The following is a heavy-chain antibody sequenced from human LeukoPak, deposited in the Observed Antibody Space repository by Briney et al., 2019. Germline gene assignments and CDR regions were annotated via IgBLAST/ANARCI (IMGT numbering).Heavy chain of an antibody. Sequence: SQTLSLTCAISGDSVSSNSVTWNWIRQSPSRGLEWLGRTYYRSTWYNDYAVSVRGRITVNPDTSKNPFSLHLNSVTPEDTAVYYCGRDHWGSVNSWGQGTLVIVSS. D-gene: IGHD7-27*01. V-gene: IGHV6-1*01. J-gene: IGHJ4*02. CDR2: TYYRSTWYN. CDR1: GDSVSSNSVT. CDR3: GRDHWGSVNS.